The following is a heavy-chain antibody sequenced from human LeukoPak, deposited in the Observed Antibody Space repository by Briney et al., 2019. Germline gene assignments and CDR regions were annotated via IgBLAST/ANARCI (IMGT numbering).Heavy chain of an antibody. Sequence: SETLSLTCAVSGGSISSSTYYWAWIRQTPGKGMEWIGSIYYSGSTYYNPSLKSRVTISVDTSKNQFSLKLSSVTAADTAVYYCARRVPGSYYSYWGQGTLVTVSS. D-gene: IGHD1-26*01. CDR2: IYYSGST. CDR3: ARRVPGSYYSY. V-gene: IGHV4-39*01. CDR1: GGSISSSTYY. J-gene: IGHJ4*02.